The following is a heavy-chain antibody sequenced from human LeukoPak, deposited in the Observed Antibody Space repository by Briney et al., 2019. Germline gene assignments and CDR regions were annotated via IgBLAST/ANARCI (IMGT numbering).Heavy chain of an antibody. CDR2: IYTSGST. J-gene: IGHJ5*02. CDR3: ARQRSSSTSCYVFDP. CDR1: GGSISSYY. V-gene: IGHV4-4*07. D-gene: IGHD2-2*01. Sequence: SETLSLTCTVSGGSISSYYWSWIRQPAGKGLEWIGRIYTSGSTNYNPSLKSRVTMSVDTSKNQFSLKLSSVTAADTAVYYCARQRSSSTSCYVFDPWGQGTLVTVSS.